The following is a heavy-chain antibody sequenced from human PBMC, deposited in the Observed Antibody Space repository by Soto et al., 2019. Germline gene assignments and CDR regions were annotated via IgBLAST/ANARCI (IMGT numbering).Heavy chain of an antibody. J-gene: IGHJ5*02. CDR1: GYTFSDYD. D-gene: IGHD3-16*01. CDR3: ARGRFRRTWFDP. CDR2: MNPYSGNT. Sequence: QVQLVQSGAEVKKPGASVNVSCKASGYTFSDYDINWVRQAAGQGLEWMGWMNPYSGNTGYAQKFQGRVIMTIDTSITTAYMELTSLTFEDTAVYYCARGRFRRTWFDPWGQGTLVTVSS. V-gene: IGHV1-8*01.